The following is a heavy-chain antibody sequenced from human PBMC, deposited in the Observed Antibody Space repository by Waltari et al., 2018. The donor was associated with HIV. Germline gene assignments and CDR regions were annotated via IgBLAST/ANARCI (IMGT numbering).Heavy chain of an antibody. Sequence: QVQLVQSGAAVKKPGSSVKVSCKASGGTVSSSDTSWVRQAPGQGLEWMGAIIPLFGEANYAQKFQGRLTITADESTSTAYMELSSLRSEDTAVYYCARVPDRSGYQRYAMDVWGQGTTVTVS. CDR3: ARVPDRSGYQRYAMDV. V-gene: IGHV1-69*01. D-gene: IGHD3-22*01. CDR2: IIPLFGEA. J-gene: IGHJ6*02. CDR1: GGTVSSSD.